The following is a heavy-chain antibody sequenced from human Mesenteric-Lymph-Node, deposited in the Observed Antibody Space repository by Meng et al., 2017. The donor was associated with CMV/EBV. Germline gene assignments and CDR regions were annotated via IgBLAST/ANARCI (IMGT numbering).Heavy chain of an antibody. Sequence: GGSLRLSCAASGFTFSNYGMHWVRQAPGKGLEWVAFIRHDEIRHYADYVKGRFTISRDNSKNTLYLQIKGLRTEDTAVYYCARDFIPALRNYDFWSGYYHYNWFDPWGQGTLVTVSS. CDR3: ARDFIPALRNYDFWSGYYHYNWFDP. D-gene: IGHD3-3*01. CDR1: GFTFSNYG. J-gene: IGHJ5*02. V-gene: IGHV3-30*02. CDR2: IRHDEIR.